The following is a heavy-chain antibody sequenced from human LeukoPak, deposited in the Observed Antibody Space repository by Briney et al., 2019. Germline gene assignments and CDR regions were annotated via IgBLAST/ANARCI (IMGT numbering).Heavy chain of an antibody. CDR1: GGSISSYY. Sequence: SETLSLTCTVSGGSISSYYWSWIRQPAGKRLGWIGRIYTSGSTNYNPSLKSRVTMSVDTSKNQFSLKLSSVTAADTAVYYCARDSDSSGYYSISFDYWGQGTLVTVSS. D-gene: IGHD3-22*01. CDR3: ARDSDSSGYYSISFDY. CDR2: IYTSGST. J-gene: IGHJ4*02. V-gene: IGHV4-4*07.